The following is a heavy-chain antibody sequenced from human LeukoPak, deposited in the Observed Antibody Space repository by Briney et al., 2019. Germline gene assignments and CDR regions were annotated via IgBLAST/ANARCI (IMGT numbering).Heavy chain of an antibody. CDR1: GGTFSSYA. CDR3: ARVVTQSGSGFSTLHLDY. V-gene: IGHV1-69*13. CDR2: IIPIFGTA. Sequence: ASVTVSCKASGGTFSSYAISWVRQAPGQGLEWMGGIIPIFGTANYAQKFQGRVTITADESTSTAYMELSSLRSEDTAVYYCARVVTQSGSGFSTLHLDYWGQGTLVTVSS. D-gene: IGHD3-10*01. J-gene: IGHJ4*02.